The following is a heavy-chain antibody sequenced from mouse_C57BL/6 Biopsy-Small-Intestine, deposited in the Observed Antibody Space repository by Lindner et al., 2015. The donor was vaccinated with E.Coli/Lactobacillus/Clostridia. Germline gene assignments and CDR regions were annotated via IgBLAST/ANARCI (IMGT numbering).Heavy chain of an antibody. CDR3: AGGDLYRSGCEGDC. V-gene: IGHV1-75*01. Sequence: SVKVSCKASGGILNDLTLIWVRQAPGQGFDFVGRSIPVLDRTNYAQNFRGRATITADKSTNTAYLELSSLTSEDTAVYFCAGGDLYRSGCEGDCWGQGTLVTVSS. CDR2: SIPVLDRT. CDR1: GGILNDLT. J-gene: IGHJ4*01. D-gene: IGHD2-13*01.